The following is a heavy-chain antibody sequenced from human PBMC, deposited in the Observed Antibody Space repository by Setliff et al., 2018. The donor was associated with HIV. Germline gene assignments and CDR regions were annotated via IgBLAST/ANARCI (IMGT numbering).Heavy chain of an antibody. Sequence: SETLSLTCTVSGGSIISSSYYWGWIRQPPGKGLEWIGYIYYSGSTNYNPSLKSRVTISVDTSKNQFSLKLRSVTAADTAVYYCVRTYNDLENYYHHYYYMDVWGKGTTVTVSS. J-gene: IGHJ6*03. D-gene: IGHD1-1*01. CDR3: VRTYNDLENYYHHYYYMDV. V-gene: IGHV4-61*05. CDR1: GGSIISSSYY. CDR2: IYYSGST.